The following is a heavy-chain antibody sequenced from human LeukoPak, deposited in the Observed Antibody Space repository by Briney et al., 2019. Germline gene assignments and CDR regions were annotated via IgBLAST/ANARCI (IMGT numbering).Heavy chain of an antibody. D-gene: IGHD1-14*01. V-gene: IGHV3-23*01. CDR2: ISGSGGST. Sequence: EGSLRLSCAASGFTFSSYAMSWVRQAPGKGLEWVSAISGSGGSTYYADSVKGRFTISRDNSKNTLYLQMNSLRAEDTAAYYCANLPEVFSPGGYGMDVWGQGTTVTVSS. CDR3: ANLPEVFSPGGYGMDV. CDR1: GFTFSSYA. J-gene: IGHJ6*02.